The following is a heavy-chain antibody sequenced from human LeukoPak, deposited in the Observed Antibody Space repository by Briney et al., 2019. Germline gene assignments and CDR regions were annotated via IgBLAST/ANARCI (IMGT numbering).Heavy chain of an antibody. CDR2: IIPIFGKA. Sequence: KVSCKASGGTFSSYAISWVRQAPGQGLEWMGGIIPIFGKANYAQKLQGRVTITGDEATSTAYMEMSSLRSEDTAVYYCARPKLTVQLERRYYLYYFDYWGQGTLVTVSS. D-gene: IGHD1-1*01. CDR1: GGTFSSYA. J-gene: IGHJ4*02. CDR3: ARPKLTVQLERRYYLYYFDY. V-gene: IGHV1-69*01.